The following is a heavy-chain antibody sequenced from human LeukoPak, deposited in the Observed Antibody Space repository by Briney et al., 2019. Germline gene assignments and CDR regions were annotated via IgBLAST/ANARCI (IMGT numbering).Heavy chain of an antibody. CDR1: GFTFTTYW. Sequence: GGSLRLSCAASGFTFTTYWMHWVRQTPGKGLVWVSHINSDGSITSYADSVKGRFTISRDNAKNTLYLQMNSLRAEDTAVYYRARDDVDMANAVWGQGTTVTVSS. V-gene: IGHV3-74*01. CDR3: ARDDVDMANAV. D-gene: IGHD5-12*01. J-gene: IGHJ6*02. CDR2: INSDGSIT.